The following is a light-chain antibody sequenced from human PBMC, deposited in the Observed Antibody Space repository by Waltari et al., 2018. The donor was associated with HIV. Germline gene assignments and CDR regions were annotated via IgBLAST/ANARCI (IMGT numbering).Light chain of an antibody. J-gene: IGKJ1*01. CDR2: WAS. V-gene: IGKV4-1*01. CDR1: RSVLYSSNNKNY. CDR3: QQYYTTPRT. Sequence: DIVMTQSPDSLAVSLGERATINCTSSRSVLYSSNNKNYLAWYQQKPGQSPKLLIYWASTRESGVPDRFSGSGSGTDFTLAISSLQAEDVAVYYCQQYYTTPRTFGQGTKVEVK.